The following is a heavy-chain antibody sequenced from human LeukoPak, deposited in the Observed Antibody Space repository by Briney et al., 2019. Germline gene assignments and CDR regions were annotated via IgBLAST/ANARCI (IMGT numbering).Heavy chain of an antibody. J-gene: IGHJ4*02. CDR2: MNPANGVT. V-gene: IGHV1-2*02. CDR3: ARDPSGDSGVYLLAY. Sequence: ASVKVSCKSSGYSFAGYYMQWVRQAPGQGPEWMGWMNPANGVTNYARKFQGRVTLTSDTSISTAYMELSRLTSDDTAVYCCARDPSGDSGVYLLAYGGRGTVVTVSS. CDR1: GYSFAGYY. D-gene: IGHD3-22*01.